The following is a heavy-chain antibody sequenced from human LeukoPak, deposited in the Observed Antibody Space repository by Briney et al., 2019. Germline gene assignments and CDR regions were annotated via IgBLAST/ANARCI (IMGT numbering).Heavy chain of an antibody. J-gene: IGHJ6*02. Sequence: GGSLRLSCAASGFTFSSYGMHWVRQAPGKGLEWVAVIWYDGSNKYYADSVKGRFTISRDNSKNTLYLQMNSLRAEDTAVYYCARFYDSSGYQGYYYYYGMDVWGQGTTVTVSS. CDR1: GFTFSSYG. V-gene: IGHV3-33*01. CDR2: IWYDGSNK. CDR3: ARFYDSSGYQGYYYYYGMDV. D-gene: IGHD3-22*01.